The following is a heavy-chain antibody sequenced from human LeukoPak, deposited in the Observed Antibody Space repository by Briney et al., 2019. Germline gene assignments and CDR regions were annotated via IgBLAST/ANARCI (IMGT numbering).Heavy chain of an antibody. V-gene: IGHV1-46*01. CDR3: ARDSLNRRGYGDSRWYYYYYMDV. CDR2: INPSGGST. CDR1: GYTFSSYY. D-gene: IGHD4-17*01. Sequence: ASVKVSCKASGYTFSSYYMHWVRQAPGQGREWMGIINPSGGSTSYAQKFQGRVTMTRDMSTSTVYMELRSLRSEDTAVYYCARDSLNRRGYGDSRWYYYYYMDVWGKGTTVTVSS. J-gene: IGHJ6*03.